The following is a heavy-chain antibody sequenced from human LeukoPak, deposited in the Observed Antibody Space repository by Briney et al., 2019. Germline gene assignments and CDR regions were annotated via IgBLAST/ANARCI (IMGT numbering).Heavy chain of an antibody. Sequence: PGRSLRLSCAASGFTFGRYWMHWVRQAPGKWLVWVSRINSDGSSTSYADSVKGRFTISRDNAKNTLYLQMNSLRAEDTAVYYCARESARGIVVVPAALGDVWGQGTTVTVSS. CDR1: GFTFGRYW. D-gene: IGHD2-2*01. CDR2: INSDGSST. J-gene: IGHJ6*02. V-gene: IGHV3-74*01. CDR3: ARESARGIVVVPAALGDV.